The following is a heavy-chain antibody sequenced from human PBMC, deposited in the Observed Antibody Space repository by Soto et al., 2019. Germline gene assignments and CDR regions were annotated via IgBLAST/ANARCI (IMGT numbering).Heavy chain of an antibody. J-gene: IGHJ6*02. Sequence: GASVKVSCKASGYTFTAYYMHWVRQAPGQGLEWMGGIIHIFGTAAYAQKFQGRVTITADESTSTADVELSSRRSEDTAVYYGSRDRSCGMDIWGQGTTVTVSS. CDR3: SRDRSCGMDI. V-gene: IGHV1-69*13. CDR2: IIHIFGTA. CDR1: GYTFTAYY.